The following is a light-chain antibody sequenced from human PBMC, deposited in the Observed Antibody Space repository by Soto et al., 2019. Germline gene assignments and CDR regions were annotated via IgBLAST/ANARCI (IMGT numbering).Light chain of an antibody. V-gene: IGLV4-69*01. CDR2: INYDGTH. CDR1: SGHRSYA. CDR3: QTWGTGFRV. J-gene: IGLJ3*02. Sequence: QSVLTQSPSASASLGASVKLTCTLSSGHRSYAIAWHQQQAEKGPRYLMKINYDGTHNKGDGIPDRFSGSSSGAERYLTISSLQSEDEADYYCQTWGTGFRVFGGGTKLTVL.